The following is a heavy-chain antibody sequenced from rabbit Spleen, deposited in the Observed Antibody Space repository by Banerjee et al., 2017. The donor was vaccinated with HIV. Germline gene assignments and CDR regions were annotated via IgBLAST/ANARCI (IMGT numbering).Heavy chain of an antibody. CDR3: VREVAAKFGL. CDR1: GFDFSSYG. D-gene: IGHD4-1*01. J-gene: IGHJ6*01. Sequence: QEQLVESGGGLVQPGGSLKLSCKASGFDFSSYGVSWVRQAPGKGLEWIGYIDPVFGITYYANWVNGHFSISSHNAQNTLFLQLNSLTAADTATYFCVREVAAKFGLWGQGTLVTVS. CDR2: IDPVFGIT. V-gene: IGHV1S47*01.